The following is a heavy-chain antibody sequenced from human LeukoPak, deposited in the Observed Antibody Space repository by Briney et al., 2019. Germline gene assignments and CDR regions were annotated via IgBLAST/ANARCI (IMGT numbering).Heavy chain of an antibody. CDR3: AKSKGGTTVYAFDD. V-gene: IGHV4-4*08. CDR2: VLIGGNT. CDR1: GDSISDYY. Sequence: SETLSLTCSVSGDSISDYYWSWIRQPPGEGLEWIGCVLIGGNTVYNPSLESRLTMSVDTSRNQFSLKLTSVTVADTAVYYCAKSKGGTTVYAFDDWGQGTLVTVS. D-gene: IGHD1-7*01. J-gene: IGHJ4*02.